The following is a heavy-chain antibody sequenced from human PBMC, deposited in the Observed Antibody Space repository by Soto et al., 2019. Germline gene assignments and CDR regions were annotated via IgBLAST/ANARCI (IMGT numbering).Heavy chain of an antibody. D-gene: IGHD5-12*01. V-gene: IGHV3-21*01. Sequence: GGSLRLSCAASGFTFSSYSMNWVRQAPGKGLEWVSSISSSSSYIYYADSVKGRFTISRDNAKNSLYLQMNSLRAEDTAVYYCARDGYSGYDLDYWGQGTLVTVSS. CDR1: GFTFSSYS. J-gene: IGHJ4*02. CDR2: ISSSSSYI. CDR3: ARDGYSGYDLDY.